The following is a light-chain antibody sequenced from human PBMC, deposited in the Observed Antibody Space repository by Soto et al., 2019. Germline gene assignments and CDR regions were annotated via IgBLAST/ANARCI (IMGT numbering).Light chain of an antibody. CDR2: ENN. Sequence: QSVLTQPPSVSAAPGQKVTISCSGSSSKIGSNYVSWYQQLPGTAPKLHIYENNKRPSGIPDRFSGSKSGTSATLGITGLQTGDEADYYCGTWDSTDYVFGTGTKVTVL. CDR1: SSKIGSNY. V-gene: IGLV1-51*02. CDR3: GTWDSTDYV. J-gene: IGLJ1*01.